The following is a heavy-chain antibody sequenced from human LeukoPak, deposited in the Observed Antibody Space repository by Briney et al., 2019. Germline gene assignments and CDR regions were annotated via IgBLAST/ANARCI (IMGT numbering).Heavy chain of an antibody. J-gene: IGHJ5*02. D-gene: IGHD3-10*01. Sequence: GESLKISCKGSGYSFTSYWIGWVRQMPGKGLEWMGIIYPGDSDTRYSPSFQGQVTISVDKSISTAYLPWSSLKASDTAMFYCARCFYGSGMGWFHPRGQGTPVTVSS. CDR3: ARCFYGSGMGWFHP. V-gene: IGHV5-51*01. CDR1: GYSFTSYW. CDR2: IYPGDSDT.